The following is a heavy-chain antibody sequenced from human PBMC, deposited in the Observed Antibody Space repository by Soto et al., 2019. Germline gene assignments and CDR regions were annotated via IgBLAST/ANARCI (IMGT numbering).Heavy chain of an antibody. Sequence: QVQLVQSGAEVQGPGASVRVSCKASGYTFTSYGFSWVRQAPGQGLEWMGWISAYNGDTNYAQKFQGRVTMTTDTSTSTAYMELRSLTSDDTAVYYCARDNKAPTYSYNGMDVWGQGTTVTVSS. V-gene: IGHV1-18*01. CDR3: ARDNKAPTYSYNGMDV. CDR1: GYTFTSYG. CDR2: ISAYNGDT. J-gene: IGHJ6*02.